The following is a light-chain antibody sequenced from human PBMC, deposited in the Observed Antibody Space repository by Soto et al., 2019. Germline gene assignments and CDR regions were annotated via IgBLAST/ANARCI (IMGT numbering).Light chain of an antibody. V-gene: IGKV1-27*01. Sequence: DSQLTQTPSSVSASVGDRVNITCRASLPISNYLAWYQQKPGKIPNLLIYAASTLQAGVPSRFSGSGSGTDFTITISSLESEDSAVYYCQQYHKWPLITFGEGTRLEIK. CDR1: LPISNY. J-gene: IGKJ5*01. CDR2: AAS. CDR3: QQYHKWPLIT.